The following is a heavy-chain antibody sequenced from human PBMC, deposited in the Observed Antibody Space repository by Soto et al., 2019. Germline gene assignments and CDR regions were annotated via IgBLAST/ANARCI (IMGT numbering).Heavy chain of an antibody. Sequence: ASVKVSCKASGYTFTSYGISWVRQAPGQGLEWMGWISAYNGNTNYAQKLQGRVTMTTDTSTSTAYMELRSLRSDDTAVYYCARDLLSRDIVVVPADPISNFDYWGQGTLVTVSS. CDR2: ISAYNGNT. J-gene: IGHJ4*02. D-gene: IGHD2-2*01. V-gene: IGHV1-18*01. CDR3: ARDLLSRDIVVVPADPISNFDY. CDR1: GYTFTSYG.